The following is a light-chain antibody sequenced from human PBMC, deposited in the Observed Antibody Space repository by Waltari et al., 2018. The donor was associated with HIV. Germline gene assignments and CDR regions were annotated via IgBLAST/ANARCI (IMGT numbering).Light chain of an antibody. CDR1: NIGDKT. Sequence: SFVLTQPPSVSVAPGQTARITCGGNNIGDKTVHWYQQKPGQAPLLVVFEDSDRPSGIPERFSCSNSWNPATLTISRVEAGDEADYYCQVWDASSDHLVIFGGGTKLTVL. CDR3: QVWDASSDHLVI. CDR2: EDS. V-gene: IGLV3-21*02. J-gene: IGLJ2*01.